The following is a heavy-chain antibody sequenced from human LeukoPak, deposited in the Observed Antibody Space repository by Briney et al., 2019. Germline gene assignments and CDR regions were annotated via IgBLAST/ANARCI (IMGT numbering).Heavy chain of an antibody. CDR2: IYYSGST. V-gene: IGHV4-59*01. Sequence: SETLSLTCTVSGGSISSYYWSWIRQPPGKGLEWIGYIYYSGSTNYNPSLKSRVTISVDTSKNQSSLKLSSVTAADTAVYYCARVGSYDYVWGSYRLDYFDYWGQGTLVTVSS. J-gene: IGHJ4*02. CDR1: GGSISSYY. D-gene: IGHD3-16*02. CDR3: ARVGSYDYVWGSYRLDYFDY.